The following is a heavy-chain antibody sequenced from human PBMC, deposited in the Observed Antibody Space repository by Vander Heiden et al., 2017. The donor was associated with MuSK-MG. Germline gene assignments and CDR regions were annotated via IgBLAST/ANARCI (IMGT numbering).Heavy chain of an antibody. CDR3: AKGATYSSGWYGYAFDI. V-gene: IGHV3-30*18. CDR2: ISYDGSNK. Sequence: QVQLVESGGGVVQPGRSLRLSCAASGFPFSSYGMHWVRQAPGKGLEWVAVISYDGSNKYYADSVKGRFTISRDNSKNTLYLQMNSLRAEDTAVYYCAKGATYSSGWYGYAFDIWGQGTMVTVSS. J-gene: IGHJ3*02. CDR1: GFPFSSYG. D-gene: IGHD6-19*01.